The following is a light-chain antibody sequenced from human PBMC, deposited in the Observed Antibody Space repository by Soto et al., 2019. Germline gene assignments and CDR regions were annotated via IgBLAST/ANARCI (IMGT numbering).Light chain of an antibody. Sequence: DIPITQSASTLSGSVGDRATLTCRASQTISSWLAWYQQKPGKAPTLLIYKASTLKSGVPSRFSGSGSGTEFTLTISSLQPDDFATYYCQHYNSYSEAFGQGTKVDI. J-gene: IGKJ1*01. CDR1: QTISSW. CDR3: QHYNSYSEA. V-gene: IGKV1-5*03. CDR2: KAS.